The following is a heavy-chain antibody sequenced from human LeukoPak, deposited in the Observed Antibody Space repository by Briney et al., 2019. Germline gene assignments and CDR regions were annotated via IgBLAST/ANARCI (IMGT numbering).Heavy chain of an antibody. CDR1: GFTFSSYA. J-gene: IGHJ4*02. V-gene: IGHV3-23*01. Sequence: WGSLRLSCAASGFTFSSYAMSWVRQAPGNGLEWVSAISGSGGSTYYADSVKGRFTISRDNSKNTLYLQMNSLRAEDTAVYYCANSRSGDCAFDYWGQGTLVTVSS. D-gene: IGHD2-21*02. CDR3: ANSRSGDCAFDY. CDR2: ISGSGGST.